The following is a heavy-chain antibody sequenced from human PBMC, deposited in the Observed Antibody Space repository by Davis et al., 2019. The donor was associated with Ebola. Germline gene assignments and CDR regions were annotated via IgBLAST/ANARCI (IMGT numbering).Heavy chain of an antibody. CDR1: GYTFTGYY. CDR3: ARASPTEYNVWSRNPHYHYFAMDV. V-gene: IGHV1-2*02. CDR2: IIPNNAYT. J-gene: IGHJ6*02. Sequence: ASVKVSCKASGYTFTGYYIHWVRQAPGQGLEWMGWIIPNNAYTKLAQRFQGRVTMTRDTSIGTAYMELSSLRSDETAVYLFARASPTEYNVWSRNPHYHYFAMDVWGQGTTVTVSS. D-gene: IGHD2-8*01.